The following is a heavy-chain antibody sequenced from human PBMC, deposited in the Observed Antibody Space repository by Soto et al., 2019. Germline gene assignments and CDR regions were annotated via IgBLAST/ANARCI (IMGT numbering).Heavy chain of an antibody. CDR2: IYHSGIT. Sequence: PSETLSLTCAVSGYSISSGYYWGWIRQPPGKGLEWIASIYHSGITYYNPSLKSRVSISVDTSKNQFSLTLTSVTAADTAAYYCARDYEYYYDSSGSYSRPFDYWGQGTLVTVSS. CDR3: ARDYEYYYDSSGSYSRPFDY. CDR1: GYSISSGYY. D-gene: IGHD3-22*01. V-gene: IGHV4-38-2*02. J-gene: IGHJ4*02.